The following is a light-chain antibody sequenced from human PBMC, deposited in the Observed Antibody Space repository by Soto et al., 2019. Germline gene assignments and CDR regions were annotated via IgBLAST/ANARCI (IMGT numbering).Light chain of an antibody. CDR3: SSYSSKSSLI. CDR1: MRDVGAYNL. Sequence: QSALTQPASVSGSPGQSITISCAGTMRDVGAYNLVSWYQQHPGRAPQLIIYEVRNRPSGISFRFSGSKSGNTASLTISGLQAEDEADYYCSSYSSKSSLIFGGGTKVTVL. V-gene: IGLV2-14*01. CDR2: EVR. J-gene: IGLJ2*01.